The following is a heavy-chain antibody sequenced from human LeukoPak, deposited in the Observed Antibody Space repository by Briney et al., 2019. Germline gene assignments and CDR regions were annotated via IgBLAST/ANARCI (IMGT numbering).Heavy chain of an antibody. J-gene: IGHJ2*01. Sequence: GASVKVSCKVSGYTLTELSMHWVRQAPGKGLEWMGGFDPEDGETIYAQKFQGRVTITADESTSTAYMELSSLRSEDTAVYHCARVEKEYYDSSGPSYFDLWGRGTLVTVSS. D-gene: IGHD3-22*01. CDR1: GYTLTELS. V-gene: IGHV1-24*01. CDR3: ARVEKEYYDSSGPSYFDL. CDR2: FDPEDGET.